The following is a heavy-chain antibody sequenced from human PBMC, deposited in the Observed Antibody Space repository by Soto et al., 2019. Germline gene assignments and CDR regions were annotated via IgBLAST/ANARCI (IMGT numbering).Heavy chain of an antibody. V-gene: IGHV4-59*01. CDR1: GTSIRGYY. J-gene: IGHJ4*02. CDR3: AREVSSFGSNHFDS. D-gene: IGHD3-10*01. CDR2: INYTGTT. Sequence: PSETLSLTCSVSGTSIRGYYWTWIRQPPGKGLEWIGYINYTGTTKYNPSLKSRLTISVDTSKSQFSLRLNSVTAVDTAVYYCAREVSSFGSNHFDSWGQGALVTVSS.